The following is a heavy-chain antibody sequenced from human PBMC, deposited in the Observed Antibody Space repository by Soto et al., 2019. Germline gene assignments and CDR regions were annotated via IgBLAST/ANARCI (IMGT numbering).Heavy chain of an antibody. CDR3: ALALGPTTGLDY. CDR1: GASTVSHYH. J-gene: IGHJ4*02. D-gene: IGHD1-26*01. V-gene: IGHV4-31*02. CDR2: IFNSGTT. Sequence: SETLSLTCSVSGASTVSHYHWTWIRQPPGKGPEWMGYIFNSGTTFYNPSLTSRLSISMDTSGNHFSLELRSVTAADTAVYYCALALGPTTGLDYWGQGALVTVSS.